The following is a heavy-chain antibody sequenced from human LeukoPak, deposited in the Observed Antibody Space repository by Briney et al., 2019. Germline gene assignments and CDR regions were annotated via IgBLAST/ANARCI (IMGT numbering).Heavy chain of an antibody. J-gene: IGHJ4*02. CDR2: IWYDGSNK. D-gene: IGHD5-24*01. CDR1: GFTFSSHG. V-gene: IGHV3-33*06. Sequence: GGSLRLSYAASGFTFSSHGMHWVRQAPGKGLEWVAVIWYDGSNKYYADSVKGRFTISRDNSKNTLYLQMNSLRVEDTAVYYCAKEGRSLQTYWGQGTLVTVSS. CDR3: AKEGRSLQTY.